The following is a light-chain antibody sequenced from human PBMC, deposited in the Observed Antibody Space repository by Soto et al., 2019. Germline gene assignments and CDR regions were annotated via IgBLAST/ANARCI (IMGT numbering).Light chain of an antibody. V-gene: IGKV3-20*01. CDR1: QSVDSRS. Sequence: EIVLTQSPGSLSLSPGERATLSCRASQSVDSRSFAWYQQRPGQAPRLLIYGASRRATGIPDRFPGSGSGTDFTLTISELEPDDFALYYCQQYDSSVTFGLGTKVEIK. CDR3: QQYDSSVT. J-gene: IGKJ1*01. CDR2: GAS.